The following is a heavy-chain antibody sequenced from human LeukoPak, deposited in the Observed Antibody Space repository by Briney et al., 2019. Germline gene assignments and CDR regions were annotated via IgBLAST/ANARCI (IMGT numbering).Heavy chain of an antibody. Sequence: SETLSLTCSVSGVSISSGSNYWGWIRQPPGKTLEWIGSIYSRGNTYYNPSLKSRVIILIDTAKNHFSLNLSSVTAADTAVYYCARSDGYGFVGIWGQGTMVTVSS. D-gene: IGHD3/OR15-3a*01. CDR3: ARSDGYGFVGI. CDR2: IYSRGNT. CDR1: GVSISSGSNY. V-gene: IGHV4-39*07. J-gene: IGHJ3*02.